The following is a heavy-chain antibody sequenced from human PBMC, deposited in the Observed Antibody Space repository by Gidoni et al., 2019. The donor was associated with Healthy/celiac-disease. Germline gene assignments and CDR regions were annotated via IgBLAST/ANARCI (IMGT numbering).Heavy chain of an antibody. D-gene: IGHD3-10*01. V-gene: IGHV3-48*03. Sequence: EVQLVESGGGLVQPGGSLRLSCAASGFSFSSYEMNWVRQAPGKGLEWVSYISYSGTTIYYADSVKGRFTISRDNAKNSLYLQMNSLRAEDTAVYYCARDRSFGLSDYWGQGTLVTVSS. CDR3: ARDRSFGLSDY. CDR1: GFSFSSYE. CDR2: ISYSGTTI. J-gene: IGHJ4*02.